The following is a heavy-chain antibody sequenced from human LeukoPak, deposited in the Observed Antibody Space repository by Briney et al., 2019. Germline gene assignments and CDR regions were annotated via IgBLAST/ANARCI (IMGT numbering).Heavy chain of an antibody. D-gene: IGHD1-26*01. CDR1: GFAFSNYA. V-gene: IGHV3-74*01. CDR3: ARDYGGSYSS. CDR2: INSDGSST. J-gene: IGHJ5*02. Sequence: GGSLRLSCAASGFAFSNYAITWVRQAPGKGLEWVSRINSDGSSTSYVDSVKGRFTISRDNAKNTLYLQMNSLRAEDTAVYYCARDYGGSYSSWGQGTLVTVSS.